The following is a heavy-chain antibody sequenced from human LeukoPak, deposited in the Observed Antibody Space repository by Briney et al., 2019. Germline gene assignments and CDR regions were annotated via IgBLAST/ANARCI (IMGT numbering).Heavy chain of an antibody. V-gene: IGHV4-39*01. J-gene: IGHJ6*02. CDR2: LYYSGTT. D-gene: IGHD6-6*01. CDR3: VRIPPIAARRYYYYGMDV. Sequence: SETLSLTCTVSGGSINYGGWIRQPPGKGLEWIGSLYYSGTTHYNPSLKSRVTISVDTSKNQFSLKLSSVTAADTAVYYCVRIPPIAARRYYYYGMDVWGQGTTVTVSS. CDR1: GGSINY.